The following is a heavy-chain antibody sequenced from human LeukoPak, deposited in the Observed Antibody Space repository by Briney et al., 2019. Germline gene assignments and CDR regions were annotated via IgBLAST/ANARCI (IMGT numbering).Heavy chain of an antibody. CDR3: ARDNKIQLAYTDY. D-gene: IGHD5-18*01. CDR1: GFTFSSYG. Sequence: GGSLRLSCAAPGFTFSSYGMHWVRQAPGKGLEWVAVIWYDGSNKYYADSVKGRFIISRDNSKNTLYLQMNSLRAEDTAVYYCARDNKIQLAYTDYWGQGTLVTVSS. CDR2: IWYDGSNK. V-gene: IGHV3-33*01. J-gene: IGHJ4*02.